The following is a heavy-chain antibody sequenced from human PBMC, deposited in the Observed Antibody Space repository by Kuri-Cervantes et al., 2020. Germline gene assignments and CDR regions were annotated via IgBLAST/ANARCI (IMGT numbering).Heavy chain of an antibody. V-gene: IGHV3-23*01. CDR3: ARAGDYGVYLNYYYYYGMDV. CDR1: GFTFSSYA. Sequence: GESLKISCAASGFTFSSYAMTWVRQAPGKGLEWVSSISGSGDNTYYADSMKGRFTISRDNSKSTLYLQVNRLRAEDTAVYYCARAGDYGVYLNYYYYYGMDVWGQGTTVTVSS. D-gene: IGHD4-17*01. J-gene: IGHJ6*02. CDR2: ISGSGDNT.